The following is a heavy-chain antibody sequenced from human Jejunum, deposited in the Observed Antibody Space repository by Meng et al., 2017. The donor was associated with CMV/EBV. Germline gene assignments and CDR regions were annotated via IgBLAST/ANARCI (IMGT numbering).Heavy chain of an antibody. CDR2: LTSTAGST. V-gene: IGHV3-23*01. CDR1: GFSFSSFP. Sequence: ASGFSFSSFPMAWVRQAPGKGLEWVSSLTSTAGSTYYADSVRGRFTISRDNAKNSLYLQMDSLRVEDTAVYYCAREWSVGAYNWFDPWGQGTLVTVSS. CDR3: AREWSVGAYNWFDP. D-gene: IGHD1-26*01. J-gene: IGHJ5*02.